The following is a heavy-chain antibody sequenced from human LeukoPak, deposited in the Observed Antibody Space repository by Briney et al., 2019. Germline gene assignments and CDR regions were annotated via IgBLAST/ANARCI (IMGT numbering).Heavy chain of an antibody. Sequence: SGASLRLSCAASGFTFSSYAMSWVRQAPGKGLEWVSAISGSGGSTYYTDSVKGRFTISRVNSKNTLYLQMNSLRAEDTAVYYCAKSGLPSASPIYCYYYGMDVWGQGTTVTVSS. J-gene: IGHJ6*02. V-gene: IGHV3-23*01. CDR1: GFTFSSYA. D-gene: IGHD5/OR15-5a*01. CDR3: AKSGLPSASPIYCYYYGMDV. CDR2: ISGSGGST.